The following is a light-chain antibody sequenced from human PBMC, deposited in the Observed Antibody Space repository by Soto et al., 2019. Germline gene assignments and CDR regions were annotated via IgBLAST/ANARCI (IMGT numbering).Light chain of an antibody. CDR2: DAS. J-gene: IGKJ1*01. CDR1: QSVSSY. V-gene: IGKV3-11*01. Sequence: EIVLTQSPATLSFSPGERATLSCRASQSVSSYFAWYQQKPGQAPRLLIDDASNRATGIPSRFSGSGSGTEFTLTISSLQPDDFATYYCQQYRTFGQGT. CDR3: QQYRT.